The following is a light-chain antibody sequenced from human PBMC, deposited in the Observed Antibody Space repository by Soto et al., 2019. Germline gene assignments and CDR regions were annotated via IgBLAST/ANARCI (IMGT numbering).Light chain of an antibody. Sequence: GDSFPITCRASQSINNWLAWYQLKPGKAPKLLIYDASTLQSGVPSSFSGSGSGTEFTLTISSLQPDDFATYYCQRYATYSPTFGQGTKVDIK. CDR3: QRYATYSPT. V-gene: IGKV1-5*01. CDR2: DAS. J-gene: IGKJ1*01. CDR1: QSINNW.